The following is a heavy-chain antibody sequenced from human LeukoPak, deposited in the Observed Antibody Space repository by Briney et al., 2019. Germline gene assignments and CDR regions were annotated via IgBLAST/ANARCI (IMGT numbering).Heavy chain of an antibody. J-gene: IGHJ4*02. V-gene: IGHV3-21*01. Sequence: PGGSLRLSCTASGFTFSSYSLNWVRQAPGKGLEWVSSVSTGSNYIYYADSVKGRFTISRDNDKNSLYLQMNSLRVEDTAVYYCASLPGYSSSWYWDYWGQGTLVTVSS. D-gene: IGHD6-13*01. CDR1: GFTFSSYS. CDR3: ASLPGYSSSWYWDY. CDR2: VSTGSNYI.